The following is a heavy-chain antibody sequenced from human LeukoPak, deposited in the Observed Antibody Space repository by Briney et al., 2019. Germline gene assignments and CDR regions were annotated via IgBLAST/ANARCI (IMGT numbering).Heavy chain of an antibody. Sequence: ASVKVSCKASGHTFTSYGISWVRQAPGQGLEWMACISAYNGNTNYAQKLQGRVTMTTDTSTSTAYMELRSLRSDDTAVYYCARDRRGIVVLAPDYWGQGTLVTVSS. CDR3: ARDRRGIVVLAPDY. D-gene: IGHD3-22*01. CDR2: ISAYNGNT. CDR1: GHTFTSYG. J-gene: IGHJ4*02. V-gene: IGHV1-18*01.